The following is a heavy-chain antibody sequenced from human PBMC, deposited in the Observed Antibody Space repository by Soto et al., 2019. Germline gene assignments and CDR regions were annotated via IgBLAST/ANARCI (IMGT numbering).Heavy chain of an antibody. CDR2: IIPILGIA. J-gene: IGHJ4*02. V-gene: IGHV1-69*08. Sequence: QVQLVQSGAEVKKPGSSVKVSCKASGGTFSSYTISWVRQAPGQGLEWMGRIIPILGIANYAQKFQGRVTITADKSTSTAYMELSRLRSEDTAVYYCARDLQSGYYGSGSYWGPLDYWGQGTLVTVSS. CDR1: GGTFSSYT. CDR3: ARDLQSGYYGSGSYWGPLDY. D-gene: IGHD3-10*01.